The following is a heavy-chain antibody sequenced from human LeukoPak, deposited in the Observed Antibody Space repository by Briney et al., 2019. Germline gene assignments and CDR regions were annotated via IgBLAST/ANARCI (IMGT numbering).Heavy chain of an antibody. CDR2: IIPIFGTA. CDR1: GGTFSSYA. Sequence: ASVKVSCKASGGTFSSYAISWVRQAPGQGLEWMGGIIPIFGTANYAQKFQGRVTITADKSTSTAYMELSSLRSDDTAVYYCARRKVGATTRYYYYGMDVWGQGTTVTVSS. CDR3: ARRKVGATTRYYYYGMDV. V-gene: IGHV1-69*06. J-gene: IGHJ6*02. D-gene: IGHD1-26*01.